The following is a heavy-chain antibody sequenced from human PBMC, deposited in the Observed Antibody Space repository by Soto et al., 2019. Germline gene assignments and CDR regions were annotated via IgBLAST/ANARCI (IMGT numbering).Heavy chain of an antibody. CDR3: ARESRSSRYDSSGYSQYWYFEL. J-gene: IGHJ2*01. CDR1: GGSLSGGAYS. D-gene: IGHD3-22*01. V-gene: IGHV4-30-2*01. CDR2: IFHSGST. Sequence: QLQLVESGSGLVKPSETLSLTCAASGGSLSGGAYSWSWIRQPPGKGLEWIGYIFHSGSTYYNPSLESRVTISVDRSKIQFSLRLSSVTAADTAVYYCARESRSSRYDSSGYSQYWYFELWGRGTLVTVSS.